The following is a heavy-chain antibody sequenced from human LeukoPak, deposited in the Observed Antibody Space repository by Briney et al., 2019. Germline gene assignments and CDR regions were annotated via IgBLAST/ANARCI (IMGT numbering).Heavy chain of an antibody. J-gene: IGHJ4*02. Sequence: SETLSLTCTVSGVSISSYYWSWIRQPAGKGLEWIGRIYTGGSTNYNPSLKSRVTMSIDTSKNQFSLKLSSVTAADTAVYYCARAPTAYCLSTSCQPYFDYWGQGTLVTVSS. D-gene: IGHD2-2*01. V-gene: IGHV4-4*07. CDR3: ARAPTAYCLSTSCQPYFDY. CDR1: GVSISSYY. CDR2: IYTGGST.